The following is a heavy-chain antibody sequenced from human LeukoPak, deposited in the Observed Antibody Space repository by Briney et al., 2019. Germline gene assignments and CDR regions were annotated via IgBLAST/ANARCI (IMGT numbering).Heavy chain of an antibody. V-gene: IGHV3-23*01. CDR2: ISGSGGST. Sequence: GGSLRLSCAASGFTFSSYAMSWVRQAPGNGLEWVSAISGSGGSTYYADSVKGRFTISRDNSKNTLYLQMNSLRAEDTAVYYCAQHNPLWFWELHPAFDYWGQGTLVTVSS. CDR1: GFTFSSYA. J-gene: IGHJ4*02. D-gene: IGHD3-10*01. CDR3: AQHNPLWFWELHPAFDY.